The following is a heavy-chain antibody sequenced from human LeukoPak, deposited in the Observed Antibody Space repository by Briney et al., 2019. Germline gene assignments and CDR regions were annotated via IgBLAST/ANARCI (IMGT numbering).Heavy chain of an antibody. CDR2: IIPIFGTA. D-gene: IGHD6-6*01. Sequence: SVKVSCKASGGTFSSYAISWVRQAPGQGLEWMGGIIPIFGTANYALKFQGRVTITADESTSTAYMELSSLRSEDTAVYYCARVQEACLFEYSSSCSYYYMDVWGIGTTVTVSS. CDR1: GGTFSSYA. CDR3: ARVQEACLFEYSSSCSYYYMDV. J-gene: IGHJ6*03. V-gene: IGHV1-69*13.